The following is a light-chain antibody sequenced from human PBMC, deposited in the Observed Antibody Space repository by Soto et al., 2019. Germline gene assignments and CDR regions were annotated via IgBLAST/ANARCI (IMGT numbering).Light chain of an antibody. CDR1: XXVSSN. CDR2: GAS. Sequence: EIVXTXSPATLXXXXXXXXXXXXXASXXVSSNLSWYQQKAGQAPRLLIYGASTRATGIPARFSGSGSGTEFTLTISSLQSEDFAVYYCQQYNNWPPLSFGPGTKVDIK. V-gene: IGKV3-15*01. J-gene: IGKJ3*01. CDR3: QQYNNWPPLS.